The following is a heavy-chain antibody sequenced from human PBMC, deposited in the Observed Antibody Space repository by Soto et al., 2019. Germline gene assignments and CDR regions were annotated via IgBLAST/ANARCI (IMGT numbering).Heavy chain of an antibody. V-gene: IGHV3-30*18. J-gene: IGHJ6*02. D-gene: IGHD3-9*01. CDR2: ISYDGSNK. CDR1: GFTFSSYG. CDR3: AKGESLRYFDWLRSYYYGMDV. Sequence: PGGSLRLSCAASGFTFSSYGMHWVRQAPGKGLEWVAVISYDGSNKYYADSVKGRFTISRDNSKNTLYLQMNSLRAEDTAVYYRAKGESLRYFDWLRSYYYGMDVWGQGTTVTVSS.